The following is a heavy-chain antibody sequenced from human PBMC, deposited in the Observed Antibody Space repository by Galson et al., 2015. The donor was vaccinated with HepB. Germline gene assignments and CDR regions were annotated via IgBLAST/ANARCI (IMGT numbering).Heavy chain of an antibody. V-gene: IGHV3-23*01. J-gene: IGHJ6*03. CDR1: GFTFSSYA. CDR3: AKDRSSGQTGGGMDV. CDR2: ISGSGGST. D-gene: IGHD3-22*01. Sequence: SLRLSCAASGFTFSSYAMSWVRQAPGKGLEWVSAISGSGGSTYYADSVKGRFTISRDNSKNTLYLQMNSLRAEDTAVYYCAKDRSSGQTGGGMDVWGKGTTVTVSS.